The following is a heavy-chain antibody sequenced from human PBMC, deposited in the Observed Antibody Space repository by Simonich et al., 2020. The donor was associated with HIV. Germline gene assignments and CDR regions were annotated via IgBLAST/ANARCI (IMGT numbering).Heavy chain of an antibody. CDR1: GGSFSGYY. J-gene: IGHJ1*01. V-gene: IGHV4-34*01. D-gene: IGHD6-13*01. Sequence: QVQLQQWGAGLLKPSDTLSLTCAVYGGSFSGYYWSWIRQPPGKGLEWIGEINHSGRTNYNPSLKSRVTISVDTSKNQFSLKLSSVTAADTAVYYCARLTAGGLGEYFQHWGQGTLVTVSS. CDR2: INHSGRT. CDR3: ARLTAGGLGEYFQH.